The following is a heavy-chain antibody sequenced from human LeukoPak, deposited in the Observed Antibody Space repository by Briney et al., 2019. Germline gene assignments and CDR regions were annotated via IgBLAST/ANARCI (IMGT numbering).Heavy chain of an antibody. Sequence: GGSLRLSCAASGFTFDDYAMHWVRQDPGKGLEWVSGISWNSGSIGYADSVKGRVTISRDNSKNTLYLQMSSLRAEDTAVYYCARDAQYNWNEEYWGQGALVTVSS. CDR3: ARDAQYNWNEEY. V-gene: IGHV3-9*01. J-gene: IGHJ4*02. CDR2: ISWNSGSI. D-gene: IGHD1-1*01. CDR1: GFTFDDYA.